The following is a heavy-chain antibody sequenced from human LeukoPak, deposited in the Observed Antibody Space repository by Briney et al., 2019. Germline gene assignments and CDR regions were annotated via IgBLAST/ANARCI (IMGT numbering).Heavy chain of an antibody. V-gene: IGHV3-30*02. CDR3: AKESGEPHYFDY. J-gene: IGHJ4*02. CDR2: IRYDGSNK. Sequence: PGGSLRLSCAASGFTFSSYGMHWVRQAPGKWLEWVAFIRYDGSNKYYADSVKGRFTISRDNSKNTLYLQMNSLRAEDTAVYYCAKESGEPHYFDYWGQGTLVTVSS. D-gene: IGHD3-10*01. CDR1: GFTFSSYG.